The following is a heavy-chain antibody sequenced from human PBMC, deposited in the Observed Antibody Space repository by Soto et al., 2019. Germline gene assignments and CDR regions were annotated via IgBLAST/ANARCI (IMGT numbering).Heavy chain of an antibody. CDR1: GFTFSDHY. CDR3: GRNAIVEGALYI. J-gene: IGHJ3*02. Sequence: EVQLVESGGGLVQPGGSLRLSCAASGFTFSDHYMDWVRQAPAKGLEWIGRIRNKANSYTTEYVASVKGRFTISRDDSKKSVYLQMNSMKMEDPAVYYCGRNAIVEGALYIWGQGTVVTVSS. CDR2: IRNKANSYTT. V-gene: IGHV3-72*01. D-gene: IGHD3-22*01.